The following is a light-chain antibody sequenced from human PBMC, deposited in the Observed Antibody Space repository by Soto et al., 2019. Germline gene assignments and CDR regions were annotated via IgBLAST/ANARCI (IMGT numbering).Light chain of an antibody. Sequence: EIVLTQSAGSLALSPGERGTLXCRASQSLSSDFVWYQQRTGKAPRHLTYDASNRAKGSPPRFSCSGSGTDFTRTISRLESEDFAVYYRQQYGTSPLTFGGGTKVDIK. J-gene: IGKJ4*01. V-gene: IGKV3-20*01. CDR2: DAS. CDR1: QSLSSD. CDR3: QQYGTSPLT.